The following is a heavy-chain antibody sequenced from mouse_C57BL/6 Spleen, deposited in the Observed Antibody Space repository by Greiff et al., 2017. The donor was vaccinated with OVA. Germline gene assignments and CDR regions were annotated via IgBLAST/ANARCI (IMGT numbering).Heavy chain of an antibody. Sequence: VQLQQSGAELVRPGASVKLSCKASGYTFTDYYINWVKQRPGQGLEWIARIYPGSGNTYYNEKFKGKATLTAEKSSSTAYMQLSSLTSEDSAVYFCARSSYYYGSRRFAYWGQGTLVTVSA. J-gene: IGHJ3*01. D-gene: IGHD1-1*01. V-gene: IGHV1-76*01. CDR3: ARSSYYYGSRRFAY. CDR1: GYTFTDYY. CDR2: IYPGSGNT.